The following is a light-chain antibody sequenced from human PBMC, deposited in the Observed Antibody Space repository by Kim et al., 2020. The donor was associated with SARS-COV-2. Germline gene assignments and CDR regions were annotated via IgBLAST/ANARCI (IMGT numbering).Light chain of an antibody. Sequence: GNTVTIPCTRTSGNIAENYVQWYQQRPGSAPTIVIYEDSERPSGVPNRFSGSIDTYSSSASLTISGLKTEDEADYYCQSYDISNVIFGGGTQLTVL. V-gene: IGLV6-57*03. CDR2: EDS. J-gene: IGLJ2*01. CDR1: SGNIAENY. CDR3: QSYDISNVI.